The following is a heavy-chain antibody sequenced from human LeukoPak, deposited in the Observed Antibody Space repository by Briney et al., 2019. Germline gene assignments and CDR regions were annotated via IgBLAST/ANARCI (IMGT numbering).Heavy chain of an antibody. V-gene: IGHV4-34*01. CDR3: ARGGKWFLARYYYMDV. J-gene: IGHJ6*03. CDR1: GGSFSGYY. CDR2: INHSGST. D-gene: IGHD3-22*01. Sequence: PSETLSLTCAVYGGSFSGYYWSWLRQPPGKGLEWIGEINHSGSTNYNPSLKSRVTMSVDTSKNQFSLKLSSVTAADTAVYYCARGGKWFLARYYYMDVWGKGTTVTVSS.